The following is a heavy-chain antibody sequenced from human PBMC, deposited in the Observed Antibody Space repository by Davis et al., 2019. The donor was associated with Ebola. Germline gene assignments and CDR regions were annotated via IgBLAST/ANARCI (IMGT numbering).Heavy chain of an antibody. CDR3: ATAAGDFGEAI. CDR1: GFTFSRSG. D-gene: IGHD3-10*01. CDR2: ISYDGSNK. V-gene: IGHV3-30*03. Sequence: PGGSLRLSCAASGFTFSRSGMHWVRQAPGKGLEWVAVISYDGSNKYYADSVKGRFTISRDNSKNTLYLQMNSLRAEDTAVYYCATAAGDFGEAIWGQGTMVTVSS. J-gene: IGHJ3*02.